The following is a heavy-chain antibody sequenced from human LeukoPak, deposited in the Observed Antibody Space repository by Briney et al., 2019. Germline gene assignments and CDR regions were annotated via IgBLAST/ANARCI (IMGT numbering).Heavy chain of an antibody. CDR1: EFTVSSNY. CDR3: ARDLNAWFDP. J-gene: IGHJ5*02. V-gene: IGHV3-66*02. Sequence: GGSLRLSCAASEFTVSSNYMSWVRQAPGKGLEWVSVIYSGGSTYYADSVKGRFTISRDNSKNTLYLQMNSLRAEDTAVYYCARDLNAWFDPWGQGTLVTVSS. CDR2: IYSGGST.